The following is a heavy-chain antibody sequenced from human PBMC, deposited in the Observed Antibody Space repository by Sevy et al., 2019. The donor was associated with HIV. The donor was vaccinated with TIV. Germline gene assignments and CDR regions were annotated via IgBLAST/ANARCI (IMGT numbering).Heavy chain of an antibody. D-gene: IGHD3-16*01. CDR1: GYTITRYY. CDR3: ASYTTGSRGDY. V-gene: IGHV1-46*01. Sequence: ASVKVSCKASGYTITRYYMLWVRQAPGQGLEWMGIINPSDGGTTYAQKFQGRVLMTRDTSTSTVYMELSSLRFDDTAVYYCASYTTGSRGDYWGQGTLVTVSS. CDR2: INPSDGGT. J-gene: IGHJ4*02.